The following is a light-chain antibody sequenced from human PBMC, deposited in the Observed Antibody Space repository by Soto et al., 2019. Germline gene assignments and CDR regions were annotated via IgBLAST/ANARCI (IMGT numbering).Light chain of an antibody. Sequence: DIQMPHSPSNLTASVGGRGTINKRASQNISTWLAWYQQKPWEAPNVLTYDASSWESGGPSRFSGSGSGTEFTLTISSLQPDDVATYSRQQCNAFWTFGQGTKVDI. CDR2: DAS. CDR3: QQCNAFWT. V-gene: IGKV1-5*01. J-gene: IGKJ1*01. CDR1: QNISTW.